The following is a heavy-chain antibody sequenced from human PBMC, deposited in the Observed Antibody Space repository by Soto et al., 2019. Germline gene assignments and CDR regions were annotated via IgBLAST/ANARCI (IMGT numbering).Heavy chain of an antibody. CDR2: ISGSGGST. V-gene: IGHV3-23*01. CDR3: AKVGRTMIVVVIPYYFDY. CDR1: GFTFSSYA. Sequence: GGSLRLSCAASGFTFSSYAMSWVRQAPGKGLEWVSAISGSGGSTYYADSVKGRFTISRDNSKNTLYLQMNSLRAEDTAVYYCAKVGRTMIVVVIPYYFDYWGQGTLVTVAS. J-gene: IGHJ4*02. D-gene: IGHD3-22*01.